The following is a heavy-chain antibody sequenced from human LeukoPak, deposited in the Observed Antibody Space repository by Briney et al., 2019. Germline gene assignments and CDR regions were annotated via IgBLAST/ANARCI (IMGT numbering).Heavy chain of an antibody. CDR1: GFTFSSYG. CDR2: IWYDGSNK. Sequence: GGSLRLSCAASGFTFSSYGMHWVRQAPGKGLEWVAVIWYDGSNKYYADSVKGRFTISRDNSKNTLYLQMNSLRAEDTAVYYCARDVVAVAGTIHYYSMDVWGQGTTVTVSS. J-gene: IGHJ6*02. V-gene: IGHV3-33*01. D-gene: IGHD6-19*01. CDR3: ARDVVAVAGTIHYYSMDV.